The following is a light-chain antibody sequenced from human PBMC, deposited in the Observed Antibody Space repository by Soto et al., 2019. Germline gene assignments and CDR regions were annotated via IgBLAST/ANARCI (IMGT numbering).Light chain of an antibody. J-gene: IGKJ4*01. CDR3: QQSYIRPVT. CDR2: GAS. CDR1: QSISTY. V-gene: IGKV1-39*01. Sequence: DIQMTQSPSSLSVSIGDRVTITCRASQSISTYLNWYEQKPGEAPNLLIYGASTLQSGVPSRFSGGGSGTYFTLTLSGLPPEDFGAYYCQQSYIRPVTFGGGTKVEIK.